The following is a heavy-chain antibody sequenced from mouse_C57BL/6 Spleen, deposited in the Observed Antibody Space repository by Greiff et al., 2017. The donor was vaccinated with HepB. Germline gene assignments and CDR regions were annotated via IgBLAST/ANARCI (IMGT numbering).Heavy chain of an antibody. CDR1: GFSLTSYG. Sequence: QVHVKQSGPGLVQPSQSLSITCTVSGFSLTSYGVHWVRQSPGKGLEWLGVIWSGGSTDYNAAFISRLSISKDNSKSQVFFKMNSLQADDTAIYYCARRELGHYYAMDYWGQGTSVTVSS. CDR2: IWSGGST. CDR3: ARRELGHYYAMDY. V-gene: IGHV2-2*01. J-gene: IGHJ4*01. D-gene: IGHD4-1*01.